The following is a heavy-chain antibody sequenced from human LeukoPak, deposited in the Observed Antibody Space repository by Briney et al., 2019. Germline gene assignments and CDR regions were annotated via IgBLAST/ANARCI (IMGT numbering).Heavy chain of an antibody. D-gene: IGHD3-3*01. CDR2: INQDGSEK. J-gene: IGHJ4*02. CDR3: AREGGFYRPLDY. Sequence: GGSLRLSCAASGFTFSSYWMSWVRQAPGKGLEWVANINQDGSEKYSVDSVKGRFTISRDNAKNSLYLQMNSLRAEDTAVYYCAREGGFYRPLDYSGQGTLVTVSS. CDR1: GFTFSSYW. V-gene: IGHV3-7*05.